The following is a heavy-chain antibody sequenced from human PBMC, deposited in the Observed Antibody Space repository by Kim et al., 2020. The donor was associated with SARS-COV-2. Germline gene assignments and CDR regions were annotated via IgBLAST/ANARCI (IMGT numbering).Heavy chain of an antibody. CDR1: GFTFSTYA. J-gene: IGHJ6*02. D-gene: IGHD6-19*01. CDR2: IRDGGGDT. V-gene: IGHV3-23*01. Sequence: GGSLRLSCAASGFTFSTYAMSWVRQAPGKGLEWISAIRDGGGDTYYADSVKGRFSISRDDSKNTLYLQMNSLRGEDTAVYFCVKDHHGSGWNFYYHGMNVWGQGTTVTVSS. CDR3: VKDHHGSGWNFYYHGMNV.